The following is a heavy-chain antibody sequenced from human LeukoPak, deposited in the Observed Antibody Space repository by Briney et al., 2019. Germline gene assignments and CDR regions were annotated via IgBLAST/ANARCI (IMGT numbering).Heavy chain of an antibody. J-gene: IGHJ3*02. Sequence: GGSLRLSCAASGFTFSSYAMSWVRQAPGKGLEWVSAISGSGGSTYYADSVKGRFTISRDNAKNSLYLQMNSLRAEDTAVYYCARESRGYYDSSGTAFDIWGQGTMVTVSS. CDR1: GFTFSSYA. CDR2: ISGSGGST. V-gene: IGHV3-23*01. D-gene: IGHD3-22*01. CDR3: ARESRGYYDSSGTAFDI.